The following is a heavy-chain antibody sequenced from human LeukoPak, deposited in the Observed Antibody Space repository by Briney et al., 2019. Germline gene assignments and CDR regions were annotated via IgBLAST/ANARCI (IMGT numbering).Heavy chain of an antibody. J-gene: IGHJ4*02. D-gene: IGHD3-22*01. CDR1: GYSISSGYY. CDR2: IHHSGVT. Sequence: SETLSLTCTVSGYSISSGYYWSWIRQPPGKGLEWIATIHHSGVTYYNPSHKSRVTMSVDTSKNQFSLKLGSVTAVSTAVYYCARYTANTAGYSFDFWGQGALVTVSS. CDR3: ARYTANTAGYSFDF. V-gene: IGHV4-38-2*02.